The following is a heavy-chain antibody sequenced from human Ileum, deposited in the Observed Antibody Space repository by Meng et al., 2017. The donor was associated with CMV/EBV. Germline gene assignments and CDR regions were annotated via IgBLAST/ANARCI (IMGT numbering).Heavy chain of an antibody. D-gene: IGHD6-19*01. CDR1: FSFSSSA. CDR2: ISGSGGTT. J-gene: IGHJ4*02. Sequence: FSFSSSAMSWVRQVPGKGLEWVSTISGSGGTTFYADSVKGRFTISRDNSKNTLYLQMYSLRADDTAVYYCAKDREGVAVSGQYYFDYWGQGNLVTVSS. V-gene: IGHV3-23*01. CDR3: AKDREGVAVSGQYYFDY.